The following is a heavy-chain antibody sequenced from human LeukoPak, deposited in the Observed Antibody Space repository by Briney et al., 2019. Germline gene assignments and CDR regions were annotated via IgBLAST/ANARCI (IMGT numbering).Heavy chain of an antibody. CDR2: ISYDGSNK. CDR1: GFALSSYG. CDR3: AKPPTRRYYDSSGYPARGAFDI. D-gene: IGHD3-22*01. Sequence: GGSLRLSCAASGFALSSYGMHWVRQAPGKGLEWVVVISYDGSNKYYADSVKGRFTISRDNSKNTLYLQMNSLRAEDTAVYYCAKPPTRRYYDSSGYPARGAFDIWGQGTMVTVSS. J-gene: IGHJ3*02. V-gene: IGHV3-30*18.